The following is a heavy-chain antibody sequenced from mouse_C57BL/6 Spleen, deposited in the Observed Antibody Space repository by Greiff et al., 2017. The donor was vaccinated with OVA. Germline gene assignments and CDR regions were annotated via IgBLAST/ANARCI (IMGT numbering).Heavy chain of an antibody. J-gene: IGHJ3*01. V-gene: IGHV1-15*01. D-gene: IGHD2-4*01. CDR2: IDPETGGT. CDR1: GYTFTDYE. Sequence: VKLQESGAELVRPGASVTLSCKASGYTFTDYEMHWVKQTPVHGLEWIGAIDPETGGTAYNQKFKGKAILTADKSSSTAYMELRSLTSEDSAVYYCTIGGLRSWFAYWGQGTLVTVSA. CDR3: TIGGLRSWFAY.